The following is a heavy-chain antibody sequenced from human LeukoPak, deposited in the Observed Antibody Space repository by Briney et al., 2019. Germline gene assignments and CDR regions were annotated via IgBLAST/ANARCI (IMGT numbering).Heavy chain of an antibody. D-gene: IGHD3-22*01. Sequence: PGGSLRLSCAASGFTVSSKYMSWVRQAPWKGLEWVSVIYSGGYTYYADSVKGRFTISRDNSKNTLYLQMNSLRAEDTAVYYCARRSGVTMIEDWGRGTLVTVSS. V-gene: IGHV3-53*01. CDR3: ARRSGVTMIED. J-gene: IGHJ2*01. CDR1: GFTVSSKY. CDR2: IYSGGYT.